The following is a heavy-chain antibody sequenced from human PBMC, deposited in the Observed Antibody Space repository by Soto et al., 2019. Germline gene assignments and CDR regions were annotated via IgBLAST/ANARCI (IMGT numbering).Heavy chain of an antibody. CDR2: IIPIFGTA. D-gene: IGHD3-16*02. CDR1: GGTFSSYA. Sequence: QVQLVQSGAEVKKPGSSVKVSCKASGGTFSSYAVSWVRQAPGQGLEWMGGIIPIFGTANYAQKFQGRVTTTADESTSTAYMELSSLRSEDTAVYYCARAVMITFGGVIATHYYYYGMDVWGQGTTVTVSS. V-gene: IGHV1-69*01. CDR3: ARAVMITFGGVIATHYYYYGMDV. J-gene: IGHJ6*02.